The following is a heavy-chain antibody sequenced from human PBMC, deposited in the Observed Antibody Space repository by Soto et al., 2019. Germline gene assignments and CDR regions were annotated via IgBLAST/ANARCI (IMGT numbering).Heavy chain of an antibody. D-gene: IGHD3-22*01. CDR2: MYPGDSDI. J-gene: IGHJ6*02. CDR3: ARQASNGQWFL. Sequence: GESLKISCKGSGYSFTSYWIGWVRQMPGKGLEWMVIMYPGDSDIRYSPSFQGQVTISADKSINTAYLQWSSLKASDTAMYYCARQASNGQWFLWGQGTTVTVSS. CDR1: GYSFTSYW. V-gene: IGHV5-51*01.